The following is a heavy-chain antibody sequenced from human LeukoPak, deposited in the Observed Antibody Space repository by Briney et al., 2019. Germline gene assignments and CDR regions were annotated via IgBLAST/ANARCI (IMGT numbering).Heavy chain of an antibody. Sequence: GASVKVSCKASGGTFSSYAISWVRQAPGQGLEWMGGIIPIFGTANYAQKFQGRVTITADESTSTAYMELSSLRSEDTAVYYCARERGGIVVVPASRRAERNWFDPWGQGTLVTVSS. CDR2: IIPIFGTA. J-gene: IGHJ5*02. CDR3: ARERGGIVVVPASRRAERNWFDP. CDR1: GGTFSSYA. V-gene: IGHV1-69*13. D-gene: IGHD2-2*01.